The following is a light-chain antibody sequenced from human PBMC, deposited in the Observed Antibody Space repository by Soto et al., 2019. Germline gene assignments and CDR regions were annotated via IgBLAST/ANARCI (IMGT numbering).Light chain of an antibody. CDR2: AAS. CDR1: QSISNY. CDR3: QQSYSTPLT. V-gene: IGKV1-39*01. J-gene: IGKJ3*01. Sequence: DIQMPQSPSSLSASVGDRVTITCRASQSISNYLNWYQQKPGKATKLLIYAASSLQGDVPSRFSSSGSGTDFTITITSLQPEEFANYYCQQSYSTPLTFGPGTKVDIK.